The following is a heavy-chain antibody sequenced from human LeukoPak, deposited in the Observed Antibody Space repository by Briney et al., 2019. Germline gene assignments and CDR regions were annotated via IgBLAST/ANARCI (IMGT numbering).Heavy chain of an antibody. CDR2: ISSSSTTI. V-gene: IGHV3-48*02. CDR3: ARDLYF. D-gene: IGHD2-15*01. J-gene: IGHJ4*02. Sequence: WIRQPPGKGLEWISYISSSSTTIYYADSVKGRFTISRDSAKNSLYLQMNSLRDEDTAVYYCARDLYFWGQGTLVTVSS.